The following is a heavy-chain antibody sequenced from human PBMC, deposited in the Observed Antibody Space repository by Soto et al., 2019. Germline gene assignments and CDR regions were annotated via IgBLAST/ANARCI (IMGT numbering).Heavy chain of an antibody. CDR2: NSGSGTSV. CDR3: AKNGPGRSLRSQLPMDV. D-gene: IGHD3-16*01. CDR1: GFTFASYT. Sequence: GGSLRLSCEASGFTFASYTTSWVRQAPGKGLEWVSSNSGSGTSVYYADSVKGRFTISRDNSKNTLYLQMTSLRVDDTAVYYCAKNGPGRSLRSQLPMDVWGHGTKVTVSS. J-gene: IGHJ6*02. V-gene: IGHV3-23*01.